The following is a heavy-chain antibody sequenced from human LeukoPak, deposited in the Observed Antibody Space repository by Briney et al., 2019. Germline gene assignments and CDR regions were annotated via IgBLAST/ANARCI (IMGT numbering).Heavy chain of an antibody. CDR3: AKDLGLYYYGSGSYADY. D-gene: IGHD3-10*01. CDR2: ISYDGSNK. V-gene: IGHV3-30*18. J-gene: IGHJ4*02. Sequence: PGGSLRLSCAASGFTFSSYGMHWVRQAPGKGLEWVAVISYDGSNKYYADSVKGRFTISRDNSKNTLYLQMNSLRAEDTAVYYCAKDLGLYYYGSGSYADYWGQGTLVTVSS. CDR1: GFTFSSYG.